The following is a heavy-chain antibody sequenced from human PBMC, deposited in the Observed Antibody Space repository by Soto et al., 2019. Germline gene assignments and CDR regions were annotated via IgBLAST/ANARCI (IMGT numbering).Heavy chain of an antibody. CDR3: ARGVLGYCSGGSCYAWFDP. Sequence: ASVKVSCKASGYTFTSYAMHWVRQAPGQRLEWMGWINAGNGNTKYSQKFQGRVTMTRDTSISTAYMELSRLRSDDTAVYCCARGVLGYCSGGSCYAWFDPWGQGTLVTVSS. CDR2: INAGNGNT. J-gene: IGHJ5*02. V-gene: IGHV1-3*01. CDR1: GYTFTSYA. D-gene: IGHD2-15*01.